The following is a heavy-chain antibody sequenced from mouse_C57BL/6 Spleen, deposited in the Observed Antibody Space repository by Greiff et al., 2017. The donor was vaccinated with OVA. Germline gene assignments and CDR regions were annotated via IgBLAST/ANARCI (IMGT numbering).Heavy chain of an antibody. D-gene: IGHD6-1*01. CDR1: GYAFSSYW. J-gene: IGHJ3*01. CDR3: ARSAAAPGLAY. V-gene: IGHV1-80*01. CDR2: IYPGDGDT. Sequence: QVQLQQSGAELVKPGASVKISCKASGYAFSSYWMNWVKQRPGKGLEWIGQIYPGDGDTNYNGKFKGKATLTADKSSSTAYMQLSSLTSADSAVYFCARSAAAPGLAYWGQGTLVTVSA.